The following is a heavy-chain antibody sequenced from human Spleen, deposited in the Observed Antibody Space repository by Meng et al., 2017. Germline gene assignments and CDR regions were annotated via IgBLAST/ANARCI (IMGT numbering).Heavy chain of an antibody. J-gene: IGHJ4*02. D-gene: IGHD7-27*01. CDR3: ARTSRAGDRLDFDY. CDR2: ITPYNGGT. Sequence: ASVKVSCKTSGFTFTGYYMHWVRQAPGQGLEWMGRITPYNGGTKYAQKFQGRVTMTSDTSISTAYMELSRLTSDDTAVFYCARTSRAGDRLDFDYWGQGTLVTVSS. CDR1: GFTFTGYY. V-gene: IGHV1-2*06.